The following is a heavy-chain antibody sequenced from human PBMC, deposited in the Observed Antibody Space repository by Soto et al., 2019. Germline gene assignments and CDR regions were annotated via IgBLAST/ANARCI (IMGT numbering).Heavy chain of an antibody. D-gene: IGHD3-10*01. CDR1: GGTFSSYT. Sequence: QVQLVQSGAEVKKPGSSVKVSCKASGGTFSSYTISWVRQAPGQGLEWMGRIIPILGIANYAQKFQGRVTITADKSTSTAYMELSSLRSEDTVVYYCAREPYYGSGDRELIPTTGAFDIWGQGTMVTVSS. V-gene: IGHV1-69*08. J-gene: IGHJ3*02. CDR3: AREPYYGSGDRELIPTTGAFDI. CDR2: IIPILGIA.